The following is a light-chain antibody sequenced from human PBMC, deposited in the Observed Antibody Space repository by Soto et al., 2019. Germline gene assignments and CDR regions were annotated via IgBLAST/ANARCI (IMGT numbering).Light chain of an antibody. CDR2: GAS. Sequence: EIVLTQSPGTLSLSPGERAILSCRASQSVTSGYFAWYQQKPGQAPRLLISGASSRATGIPDRFSGSGSGTDFTLTISRLEPEVFAVYYCHQHGISPLTFGGGTKVEIK. CDR3: HQHGISPLT. V-gene: IGKV3-20*01. J-gene: IGKJ4*01. CDR1: QSVTSGY.